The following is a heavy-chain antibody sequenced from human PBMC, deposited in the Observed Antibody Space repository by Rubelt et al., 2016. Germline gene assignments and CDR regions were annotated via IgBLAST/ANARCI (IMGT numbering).Heavy chain of an antibody. J-gene: IGHJ4*02. D-gene: IGHD3-10*01. CDR3: ARAYYYGSGSYFPVDY. CDR2: IYYSGNT. V-gene: IGHV4-39*07. CDR1: GVPISSNSYF. Sequence: QLHLQESGPGLVKPSETLSLTCTVSGVPISSNSYFWGWVRQPPGKGLEWIGSIYYSGNTYYNPSLTSRVTISVDTAKNQFSRRLGFVTAADTAVYYCARAYYYGSGSYFPVDYWGQGTLVTVSS.